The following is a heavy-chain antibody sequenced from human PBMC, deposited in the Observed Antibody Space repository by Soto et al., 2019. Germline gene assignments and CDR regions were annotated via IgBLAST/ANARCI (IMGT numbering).Heavy chain of an antibody. CDR1: GFTFSSYA. J-gene: IGHJ6*03. D-gene: IGHD6-6*01. Sequence: GGSLRLSCAASGFTFSSYAMSWVRQAPGKGLEWVSAISGSGGSTYYADSVKGRFTISRDNSKNTLYLQMNSLRAEDTAVYYCAKSMAEYSSSSYIYYYYYMDVWGKGTTVTVSS. V-gene: IGHV3-23*01. CDR3: AKSMAEYSSSSYIYYYYYMDV. CDR2: ISGSGGST.